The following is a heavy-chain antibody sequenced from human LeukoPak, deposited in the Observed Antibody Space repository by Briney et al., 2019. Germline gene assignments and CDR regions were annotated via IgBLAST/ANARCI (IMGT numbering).Heavy chain of an antibody. V-gene: IGHV4-39*01. D-gene: IGHD6-19*01. CDR1: GGSISSSSHY. CDR3: ARRKGGSGLVDY. J-gene: IGHJ4*02. CDR2: IYYSGST. Sequence: SETLSLTCTVSGGSISSSSHYWGWIRQPPGKGLEWIGSIYYSGSTYYNPSLKSRVTISVDTSKNQFSLRLSSVTAADTAVYYCARRKGGSGLVDYWGQGTLVTVSS.